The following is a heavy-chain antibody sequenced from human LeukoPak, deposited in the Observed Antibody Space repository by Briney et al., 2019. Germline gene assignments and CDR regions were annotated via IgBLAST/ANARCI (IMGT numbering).Heavy chain of an antibody. V-gene: IGHV4-4*02. J-gene: IGHJ4*02. CDR1: GGSISSRSW. CDR3: ARAGDNSADGADI. D-gene: IGHD7-27*01. Sequence: SETLSLTCAVSGGSISSRSWWTWVRQPPGKGLEWIGEIYRSGSTNYNPSLKSRVTISLDKSLNHFSLAITSVTAADTAVYFCARAGDNSADGADIWGQGTLVTVSS. CDR2: IYRSGST.